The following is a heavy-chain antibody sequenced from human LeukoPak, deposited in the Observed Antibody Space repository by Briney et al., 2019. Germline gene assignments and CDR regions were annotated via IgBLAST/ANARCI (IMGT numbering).Heavy chain of an antibody. Sequence: PGGSLGLSCAASGFTFSSSWMHWVRQTPGKGLVWVSRINSDESRTTYADSVKGRFTISRDNAKNTLYLQMNSLRAEDTGVYYCARSLGSGYGMDVWGQGTTVTVSS. CDR1: GFTFSSSW. V-gene: IGHV3-74*01. CDR3: ARSLGSGYGMDV. CDR2: INSDESRT. D-gene: IGHD1-26*01. J-gene: IGHJ6*02.